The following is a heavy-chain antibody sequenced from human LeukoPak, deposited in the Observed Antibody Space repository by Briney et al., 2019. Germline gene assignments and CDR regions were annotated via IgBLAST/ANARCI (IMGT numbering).Heavy chain of an antibody. CDR1: GFTFSSYA. CDR3: ARDSYPRYCSGGSCFDY. Sequence: GGSLRLSCAASGFTFSSYAMHWVRQAPGKGLEWVAVISYDGSNKYYADSVKGRFTISRDNSKNTLYLQMNSLRAEDTAVYYCARDSYPRYCSGGSCFDYWGQGTLVTVSS. J-gene: IGHJ4*02. D-gene: IGHD2-15*01. CDR2: ISYDGSNK. V-gene: IGHV3-30-3*01.